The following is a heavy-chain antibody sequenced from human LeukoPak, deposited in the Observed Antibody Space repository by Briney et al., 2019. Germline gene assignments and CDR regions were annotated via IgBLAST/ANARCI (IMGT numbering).Heavy chain of an antibody. CDR2: ISSTGSTI. J-gene: IGHJ5*02. Sequence: GGSLRLSCAASGFTCSSYEMNWVRQAPGKGLEWGSYISSTGSTIDYADSGKGRFTISRDNATNSLYLKMNSLRVEDTAVYYCARELPYYYGSGIGEAWFDPWGQGTLVTVSS. D-gene: IGHD3-10*01. V-gene: IGHV3-48*03. CDR1: GFTCSSYE. CDR3: ARELPYYYGSGIGEAWFDP.